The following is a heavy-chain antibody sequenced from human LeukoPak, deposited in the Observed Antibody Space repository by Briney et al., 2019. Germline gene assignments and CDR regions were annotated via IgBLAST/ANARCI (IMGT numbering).Heavy chain of an antibody. J-gene: IGHJ4*02. Sequence: ASVKVSCKASGYTCTGYYMHWVRQAPGQGLEWMGWINPNSGGTNYAQKFQGRVTMTRDTSISTAYMELSRLRSDDTAEYYCARSYYYDSSGEDYWGQGTLVTVSS. V-gene: IGHV1-2*02. CDR3: ARSYYYDSSGEDY. D-gene: IGHD3-22*01. CDR2: INPNSGGT. CDR1: GYTCTGYY.